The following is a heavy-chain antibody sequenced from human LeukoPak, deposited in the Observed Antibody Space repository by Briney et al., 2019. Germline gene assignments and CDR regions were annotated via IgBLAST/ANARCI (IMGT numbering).Heavy chain of an antibody. CDR1: GYTFTRYA. CDR2: INAGNGNT. V-gene: IGHV1-3*01. J-gene: IGHJ6*02. D-gene: IGHD3-16*01. Sequence: ASVKVSCKASGYTFTRYAMQWVRQAPGQRLEWMGWINAGNGNTKYSQKFQGRVTITRDTSASTAYMDLSSLRSEDTAVYYCARDQGGSPDYYYYGMDVWGQGTTVTVSS. CDR3: ARDQGGSPDYYYYGMDV.